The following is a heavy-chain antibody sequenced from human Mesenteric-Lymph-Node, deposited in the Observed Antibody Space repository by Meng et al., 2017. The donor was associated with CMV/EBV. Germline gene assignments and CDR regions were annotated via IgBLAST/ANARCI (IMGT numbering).Heavy chain of an antibody. D-gene: IGHD4-23*01. CDR3: ARHQRWLKSEGGFNY. CDR2: INHSGST. CDR1: GGSFSGYY. J-gene: IGHJ4*02. Sequence: QVQRQLWGAGLLKASETLSLTCAVYGGSFSGYYWSWIRQPPGKGLEWIGEINHSGSTNSNPSLKSRVTISVDTSKNQFSLKLSSVTAADTAVYYCARHQRWLKSEGGFNYWGQGTLVTVSS. V-gene: IGHV4-34*01.